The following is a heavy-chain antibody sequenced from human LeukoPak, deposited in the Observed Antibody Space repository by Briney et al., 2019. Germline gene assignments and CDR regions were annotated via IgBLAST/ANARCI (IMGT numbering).Heavy chain of an antibody. CDR1: GGSISSGDYY. Sequence: PSETLSLTCTVSGGSISSGDYYWSWIRQPPGKGLEWIGYIYYSGSTYYNPSLKSRVTISVDTSKNQFSLKLSSVTAADTAVYCCAREAYGGNVAFDIWGQGTMVTVSS. CDR3: AREAYGGNVAFDI. V-gene: IGHV4-30-4*01. J-gene: IGHJ3*02. D-gene: IGHD4-23*01. CDR2: IYYSGST.